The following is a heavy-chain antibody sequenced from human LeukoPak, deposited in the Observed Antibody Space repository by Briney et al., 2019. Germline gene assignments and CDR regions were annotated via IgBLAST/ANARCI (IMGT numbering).Heavy chain of an antibody. D-gene: IGHD1-26*01. J-gene: IGHJ4*02. CDR2: INPNSGGT. CDR1: GYTFTGYY. CDR3: ARLSIIAAATIG. V-gene: IGHV1-2*06. Sequence: ASVKVTCKASGYTFTGYYMHWVRQAPGQGLEWMGRINPNSGGTNYAQKFQDRVTMTRDTSISTTYMELSRLRSDDTAVYYCARLSIIAAATIGWGQGTLVTVSS.